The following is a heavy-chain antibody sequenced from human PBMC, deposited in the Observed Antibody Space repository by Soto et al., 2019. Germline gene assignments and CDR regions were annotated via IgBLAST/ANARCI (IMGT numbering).Heavy chain of an antibody. V-gene: IGHV4-59*01. CDR3: ARGGDYYGSGSYYNNWFDP. J-gene: IGHJ5*02. D-gene: IGHD3-10*01. CDR1: GGSISSYY. Sequence: TLSLTCTVSGGSISSYYWSWIRQPPGKGLEWIGYIYYSGSTNYNPSLKSRVTISVDTSKNQFSLKLSSVTAADTAVYYCARGGDYYGSGSYYNNWFDPWGQGTLVTVSS. CDR2: IYYSGST.